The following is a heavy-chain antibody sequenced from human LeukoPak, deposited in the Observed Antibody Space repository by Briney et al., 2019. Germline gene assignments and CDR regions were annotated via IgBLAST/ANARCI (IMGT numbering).Heavy chain of an antibody. CDR3: AREGQAANYYGMDV. J-gene: IGHJ6*02. V-gene: IGHV7-4-1*02. CDR1: GYTFTIYA. Sequence: GASVTVSCTASGYTFTIYAMNWVRQAPGQGLEWMGWINTNTGNPTYAQGFTGRFVFSLDTSVSTAYLQISSLKAEDTAVYYCAREGQAANYYGMDVWGQGTTVTVSS. CDR2: INTNTGNP.